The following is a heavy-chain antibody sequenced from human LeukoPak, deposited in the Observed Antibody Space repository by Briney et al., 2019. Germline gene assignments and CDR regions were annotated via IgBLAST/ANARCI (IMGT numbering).Heavy chain of an antibody. Sequence: ASVKVSCKASGYTFTSYGISWVRQAPGQGLEWMGWISAYNGNTNYAQKFQGRVTITADESTSTAYMELSSLRSEDTAVYYCARDSIYSGSDWGQGTLVTVSS. V-gene: IGHV1-18*01. D-gene: IGHD1-26*01. CDR1: GYTFTSYG. CDR3: ARDSIYSGSD. J-gene: IGHJ4*02. CDR2: ISAYNGNT.